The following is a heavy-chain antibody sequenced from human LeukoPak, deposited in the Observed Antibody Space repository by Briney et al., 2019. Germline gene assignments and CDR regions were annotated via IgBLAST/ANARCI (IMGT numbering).Heavy chain of an antibody. J-gene: IGHJ4*02. CDR3: ARHSTTVTTYGFDY. Sequence: SETLSLTCTVSGGSISSYYWSWIRQPPGKGLEWIGYIYYSGSTNYNPSLKSRVTISVDTSKNQFSLKLSSVTAADTAVYYCARHSTTVTTYGFDYWGQGSLVTVFS. CDR2: IYYSGST. CDR1: GGSISSYY. D-gene: IGHD4-11*01. V-gene: IGHV4-59*08.